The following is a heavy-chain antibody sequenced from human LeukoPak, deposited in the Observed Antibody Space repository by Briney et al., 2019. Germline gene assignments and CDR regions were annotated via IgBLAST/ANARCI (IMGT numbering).Heavy chain of an antibody. CDR3: AKDLFPVVVTASPAEYLQH. J-gene: IGHJ1*01. V-gene: IGHV3-23*01. CDR2: ISGSGGST. Sequence: GGSLRLSCAASGFTFSSYAMSWVRQAPGKGLEWVSAISGSGGSTYYADSVKGRFTISRDNSKNTLYLQMNSLRAEDTAVYYCAKDLFPVVVTASPAEYLQHWGQGTLVTVSS. D-gene: IGHD2-21*02. CDR1: GFTFSSYA.